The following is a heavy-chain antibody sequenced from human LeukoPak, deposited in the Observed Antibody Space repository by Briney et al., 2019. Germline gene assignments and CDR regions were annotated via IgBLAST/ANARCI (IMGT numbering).Heavy chain of an antibody. V-gene: IGHV3-33*06. CDR2: IWYDGSNK. J-gene: IGHJ4*02. CDR1: GFTFSSYG. D-gene: IGHD5-12*01. Sequence: PGRSLRLSCAASGFTFSSYGMHWVRQAPGKGLEWVAVIWYDGSNKYYADSVKGRFTISRDNSKNTLYLQMNSLRAEDTAVYYCAKDGGQYSGYDPFDYWGQGTLVTVSP. CDR3: AKDGGQYSGYDPFDY.